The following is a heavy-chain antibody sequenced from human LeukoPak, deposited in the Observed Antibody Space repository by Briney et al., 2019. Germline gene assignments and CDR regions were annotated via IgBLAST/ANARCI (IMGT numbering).Heavy chain of an antibody. D-gene: IGHD6-19*01. CDR2: ITTKSEGGII. CDR1: GFTFSNAW. V-gene: IGHV3-15*01. Sequence: GGSLRLSCAASGFTFSNAWMTWVRQAPGKGLEWAGRITTKSEGGIIDYAAPVKGRFTISRDDSKTTLYLQMNSLKTEDTAVYYCARPTSGWYAGGFDYWGQGILVTVSS. J-gene: IGHJ4*02. CDR3: ARPTSGWYAGGFDY.